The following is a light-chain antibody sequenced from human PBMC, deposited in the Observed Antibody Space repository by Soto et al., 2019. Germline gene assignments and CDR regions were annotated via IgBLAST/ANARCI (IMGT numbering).Light chain of an antibody. V-gene: IGKV3-15*01. CDR1: QSVGRN. CDR2: GAS. Sequence: EMMMTQSPDTLSVSPGNRATLSCRASQSVGRNVAWYQQRPGQSPRLIIYGASTRATGIPARFSGSGSGTEFTLTISGLQSEDFAVYYCQQYDSSPRTFGQGTKVDIK. J-gene: IGKJ1*01. CDR3: QQYDSSPRT.